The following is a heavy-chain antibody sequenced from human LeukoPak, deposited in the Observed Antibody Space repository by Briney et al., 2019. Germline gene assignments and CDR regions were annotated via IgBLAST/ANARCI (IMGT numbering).Heavy chain of an antibody. Sequence: SETLSLTCTVSGGSISSYYWSWIRQLAGKGLEWLGRIYTSGSTNYNPSLKSRVTMSVDTSKNQFSLKLSSVTAADTAVYYCASWGEYCSSTSCYGNYYYYYYMDVWGKGTTVTVSS. CDR1: GGSISSYY. D-gene: IGHD2-2*01. J-gene: IGHJ6*03. CDR2: IYTSGST. V-gene: IGHV4-4*07. CDR3: ASWGEYCSSTSCYGNYYYYYYMDV.